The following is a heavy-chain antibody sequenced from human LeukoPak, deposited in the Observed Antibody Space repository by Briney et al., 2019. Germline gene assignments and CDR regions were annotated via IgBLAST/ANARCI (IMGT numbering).Heavy chain of an antibody. CDR3: ARASGSYWWFDS. D-gene: IGHD1-26*01. V-gene: IGHV1-2*02. J-gene: IGHJ5*01. Sequence: ASVKVSCKASGYTFTGYYLLWVRQAPGQGLEWMGCVNPNSGDTNYAQKFQGSVTMTRDTSISTVYMELSRLRSDDTAVYYCARASGSYWWFDSWGQETLVTVSS. CDR1: GYTFTGYY. CDR2: VNPNSGDT.